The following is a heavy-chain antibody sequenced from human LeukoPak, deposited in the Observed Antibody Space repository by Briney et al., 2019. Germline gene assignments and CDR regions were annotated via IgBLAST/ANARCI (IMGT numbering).Heavy chain of an antibody. CDR3: ARSTMVRGVIRAFDI. CDR2: IYYSGST. J-gene: IGHJ3*02. Sequence: SETLSLTCTVSGGSISSYYWSWIRQPPGKGLEWIGYIYYSGSTNYNPSLKRRVTISVDPSKNQFSLKLSSVTAADTAVYYCARSTMVRGVIRAFDIWGQGTMVTVSS. V-gene: IGHV4-59*01. CDR1: GGSISSYY. D-gene: IGHD3-10*01.